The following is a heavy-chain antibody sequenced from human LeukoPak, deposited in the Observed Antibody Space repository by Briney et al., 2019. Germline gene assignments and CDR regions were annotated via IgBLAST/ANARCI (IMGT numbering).Heavy chain of an antibody. D-gene: IGHD3-10*01. CDR3: ARGVAGSGSYYNVGFDF. CDR1: GFAFTTYW. CDR2: INTDETIS. Sequence: GGSLRLSCAASGFAFTTYWMHWVRQAPGKGVLWVSRINTDETISNYADTVKGRFTISRDNAKNTLHLQMNSLRVEDTAVYYCARGVAGSGSYYNVGFDFWGQGALVTVSS. V-gene: IGHV3-74*01. J-gene: IGHJ4*02.